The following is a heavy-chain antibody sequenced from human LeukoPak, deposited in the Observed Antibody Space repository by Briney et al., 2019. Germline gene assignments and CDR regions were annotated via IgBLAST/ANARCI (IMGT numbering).Heavy chain of an antibody. CDR2: IYYSGST. J-gene: IGHJ4*02. CDR3: ASLPMQQLDPYYFDY. Sequence: TSETLSLTCTVSGGSISSYYWSWIRQPPGKGLEWIGYIYYSGSTNYNPSLKSRVTISVDTSKNQFSLKLSSVTAADTAVYYCASLPMQQLDPYYFDYWGQGTLVTVSS. D-gene: IGHD6-13*01. V-gene: IGHV4-59*08. CDR1: GGSISSYY.